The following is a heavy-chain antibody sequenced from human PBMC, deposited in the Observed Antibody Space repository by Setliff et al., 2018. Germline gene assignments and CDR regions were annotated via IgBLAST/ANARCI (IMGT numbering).Heavy chain of an antibody. CDR1: GGSISGYY. CDR3: VRSMPDTANFDY. CDR2: ISTSGST. Sequence: SETLSLTCTVSGGSISGYYWSWIRRPAGQGLEWIGRISTSGSTNYNPSLTRRLTMSVDTSKNQFSLKVTAVTAADTAVYYCVRSMPDTANFDYWGQGTLVTVSS. V-gene: IGHV4-4*07. D-gene: IGHD5-18*01. J-gene: IGHJ4*02.